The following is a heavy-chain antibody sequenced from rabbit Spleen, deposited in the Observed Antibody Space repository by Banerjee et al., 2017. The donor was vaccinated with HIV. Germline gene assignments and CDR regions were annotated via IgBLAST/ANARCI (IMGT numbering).Heavy chain of an antibody. CDR2: IYTGDGNT. D-gene: IGHD7-1*01. J-gene: IGHJ4*01. Sequence: EESGGDLVKPEGSLTLTCTASGFSFSSSYWICWVRQAPGKGLEWIACIYTGDGNTYYASWAKGRFTISKTSSTTVTLQMTSLTAADTATYFCARDPTNYNTPSYFDLWGQGTLVTVS. CDR1: GFSFSSSYW. V-gene: IGHV1S45*01. CDR3: ARDPTNYNTPSYFDL.